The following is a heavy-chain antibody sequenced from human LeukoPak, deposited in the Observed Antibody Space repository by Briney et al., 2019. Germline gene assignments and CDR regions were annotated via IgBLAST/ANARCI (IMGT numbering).Heavy chain of an antibody. J-gene: IGHJ6*02. CDR1: GGSISSGSHL. CDR2: ISYGGGT. V-gene: IGHV4-39*02. Sequence: ETLSLTCTVSGGSISSGSHLWGWIRQPPGKGLEWIGSISYGGGTYYNPSLKSRVTISMDTSKNQFSLKLNSVTAADTAVYYCARDVYGMDVWGQGTTVTVSS. CDR3: ARDVYGMDV.